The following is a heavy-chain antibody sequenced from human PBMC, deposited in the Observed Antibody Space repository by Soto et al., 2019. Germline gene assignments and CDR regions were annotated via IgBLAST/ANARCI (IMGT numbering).Heavy chain of an antibody. Sequence: EVQLVESGGGLIQPVGSLRLSCTASGFTVSSNYMSWVRQAPGKGLEWVSVIYSGGSTYYADSVKGRFTISRDSSKNTLYLQMNSLRAEDTAVYYCARFSGYPNYYFDYWGQGTLVTVSS. CDR1: GFTVSSNY. CDR3: ARFSGYPNYYFDY. D-gene: IGHD5-18*01. J-gene: IGHJ4*02. V-gene: IGHV3-53*01. CDR2: IYSGGST.